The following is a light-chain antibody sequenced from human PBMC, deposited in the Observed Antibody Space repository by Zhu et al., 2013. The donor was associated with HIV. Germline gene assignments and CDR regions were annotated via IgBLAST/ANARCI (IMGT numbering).Light chain of an antibody. Sequence: QSALTQPASVSGSPGQSITISCTGTSSDVGSYNLVSWYQQRPGKAPKVLISEVNKRPSGVSNRFSGSKSGNTASLTISGVQAEDEANYYCSSYAGYSTLVFGGGTKLTVL. J-gene: IGLJ2*01. CDR2: EVN. CDR1: SSDVGSYNL. CDR3: SSYAGYSTLV. V-gene: IGLV2-23*02.